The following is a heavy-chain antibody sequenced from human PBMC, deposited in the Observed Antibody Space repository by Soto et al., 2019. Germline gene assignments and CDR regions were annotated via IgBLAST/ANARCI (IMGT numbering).Heavy chain of an antibody. CDR3: AKGYYYDSSGYYYTPY. CDR1: GFTFSSYA. CDR2: ISGSGGST. Sequence: GGSLRLSCTASGFTFSSYAMSWVRQAPGKGLEWVSAISGSGGSTYYADSVKGRFTISRDNSKNTLYLQMNSLRAEDTAVYYCAKGYYYDSSGYYYTPYWGQGTLVTVSS. D-gene: IGHD3-22*01. V-gene: IGHV3-23*01. J-gene: IGHJ4*02.